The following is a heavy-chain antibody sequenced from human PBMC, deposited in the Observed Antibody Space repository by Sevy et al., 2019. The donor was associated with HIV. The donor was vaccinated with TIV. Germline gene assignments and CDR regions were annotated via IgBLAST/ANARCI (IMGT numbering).Heavy chain of an antibody. CDR3: AREGCTRPHDY. Sequence: GGSLRLSCAASGFAFYDYSMSWIRQAPGKGLEWVGTLSFGCGKINYADSLKGRFTISRDNSKNSFYLQMDNLRVEDTALYYCAREGCTRPHDYWGQGTRVTVSS. D-gene: IGHD2-8*01. CDR1: GFAFYDYS. J-gene: IGHJ4*02. V-gene: IGHV3-23*01. CDR2: LSFGCGKI.